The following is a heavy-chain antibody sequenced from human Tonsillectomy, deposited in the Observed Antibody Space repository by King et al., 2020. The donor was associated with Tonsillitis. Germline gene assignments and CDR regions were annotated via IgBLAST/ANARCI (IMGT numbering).Heavy chain of an antibody. CDR3: ASGAAYYYYGMDV. V-gene: IGHV3-53*04. CDR1: GFTVSNNY. CDR2: IYNGGST. Sequence: QLVQSGGGLVQPGGSLRLSCAASGFTVSNNYMSWVRQAPGKWLEWVSVIYNGGSTYYADSVKGRFTISRHNSKNTLYLQMNSLRAEDTAVYYCASGAAYYYYGMDVWGQGTTVTVSS. J-gene: IGHJ6*02. D-gene: IGHD1-26*01.